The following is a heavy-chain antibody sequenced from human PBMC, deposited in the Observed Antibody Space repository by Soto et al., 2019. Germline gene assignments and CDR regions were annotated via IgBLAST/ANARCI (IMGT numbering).Heavy chain of an antibody. CDR3: ASLPVVTKADPGDY. D-gene: IGHD2-21*02. CDR1: GYTFTSYG. J-gene: IGHJ4*02. Sequence: SVKVSCKASGYTFTSYGISWVRQAPGQGLEWMGRIIPILGIANYAQRFQGRVTITADKSTSTAYMELSSLRSEDTAVYYCASLPVVTKADPGDYWGQGTLVTVSS. CDR2: IIPILGIA. V-gene: IGHV1-69*04.